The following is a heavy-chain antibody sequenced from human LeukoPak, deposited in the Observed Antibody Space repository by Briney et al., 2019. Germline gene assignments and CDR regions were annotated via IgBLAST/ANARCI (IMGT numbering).Heavy chain of an antibody. Sequence: SETLSLTCALYGGSFSGYYWSWIRQPPGKGLEWIGEINHSGSTNYNPSLKSRVTISVDTSKNQCSLKLSSVDAADTAVYYCARARNYYYDSSGYTYGYWGQGTLVTVSS. J-gene: IGHJ4*02. CDR3: ARARNYYYDSSGYTYGY. CDR2: INHSGST. V-gene: IGHV4-34*01. CDR1: GGSFSGYY. D-gene: IGHD3-22*01.